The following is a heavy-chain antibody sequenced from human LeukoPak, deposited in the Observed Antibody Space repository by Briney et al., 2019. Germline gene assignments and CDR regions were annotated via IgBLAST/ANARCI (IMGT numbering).Heavy chain of an antibody. Sequence: GGSLRLSCAASGFTFSSYAMSWVRQASGKGLEWVPVISGSGGNTYYADSVKGRFTISRDNSKNTLYLQMNSLRAEDTAVYYCAKPYSSAYYPPGSWGQGTLVTVSS. J-gene: IGHJ5*02. V-gene: IGHV3-23*01. D-gene: IGHD6-19*01. CDR2: ISGSGGNT. CDR1: GFTFSSYA. CDR3: AKPYSSAYYPPGS.